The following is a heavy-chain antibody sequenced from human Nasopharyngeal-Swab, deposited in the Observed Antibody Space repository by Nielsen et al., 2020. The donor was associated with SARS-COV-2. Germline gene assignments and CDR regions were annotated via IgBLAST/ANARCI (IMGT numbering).Heavy chain of an antibody. D-gene: IGHD3-22*01. CDR1: GFCVTSHG. CDR2: IWYDGTDK. J-gene: IGHJ4*01. Sequence: GETLTLSCKASGFCVTSHGIHWVRQAPGKGLEWVAVIWYDGTDKSYADSVKGRFTISRENSKNNLYLQMNTLRVEDRATYYCHRSSGYDGYINYWGQRTLVTVSS. CDR3: HRSSGYDGYINY. V-gene: IGHV3-33*08.